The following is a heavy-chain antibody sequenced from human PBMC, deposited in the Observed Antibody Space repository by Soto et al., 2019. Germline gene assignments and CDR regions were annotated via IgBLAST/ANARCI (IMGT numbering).Heavy chain of an antibody. CDR1: GGSISSSSGY. J-gene: IGHJ3*02. Sequence: QLQLQESGPGLVKPSETLSLTCTVSGGSISSSSGYWGWIRQPPGKGLEWIGSIYYSGTTYYNPSLKSRVTISVDTSKNQFSLKLSSVTAADTAVYYCASPRGGYLGAFDIWGQGTMVTVSS. CDR3: ASPRGGYLGAFDI. D-gene: IGHD3-16*01. V-gene: IGHV4-39*01. CDR2: IYYSGTT.